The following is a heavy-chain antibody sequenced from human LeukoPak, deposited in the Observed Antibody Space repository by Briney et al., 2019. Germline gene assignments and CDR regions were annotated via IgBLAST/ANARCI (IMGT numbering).Heavy chain of an antibody. J-gene: IGHJ4*02. CDR1: GGSIRSGDYY. CDR3: ARETSSGWYGGYGIDY. V-gene: IGHV4-30-4*08. CDR2: IYYSGST. Sequence: SQTLSLTCTVSGGSIRSGDYYWSWIRQPPGKGLEWNGYIYYSGSTYYNPSVKSRVTISVDTSKNQFYLKLSSVTAADTAVYYCARETSSGWYGGYGIDYWGQGTLVTVSS. D-gene: IGHD6-19*01.